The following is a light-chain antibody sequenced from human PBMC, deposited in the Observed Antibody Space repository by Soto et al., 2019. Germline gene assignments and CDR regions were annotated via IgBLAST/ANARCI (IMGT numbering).Light chain of an antibody. CDR3: QHYGSSPQT. CDR1: QSISSSY. V-gene: IGKV3-20*01. J-gene: IGKJ1*01. Sequence: EIVLTQSPGTLSLSPGERASLSCRASQSISSSYLAWYHQRPGQAPRVLIYGASSRATGIPDRFSGSGSGTDFTLTIGRLEPEDFAVYYCQHYGSSPQTFGQGTKVEVK. CDR2: GAS.